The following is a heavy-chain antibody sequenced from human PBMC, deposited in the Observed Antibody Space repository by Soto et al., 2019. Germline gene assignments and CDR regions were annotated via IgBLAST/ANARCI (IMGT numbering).Heavy chain of an antibody. CDR2: IKQDGSEQ. Sequence: EVQLVESGGGLVQPGGSLSLSCAASGFTFSGYWMSWVRQAPGKGLEWVANIKQDGSEQFVDSVKGRFTISRDNANNSLYPQMNSLRAEDTAVYYCAREAVWGQGTTVTVSS. CDR1: GFTFSGYW. J-gene: IGHJ6*02. CDR3: AREAV. V-gene: IGHV3-7*05.